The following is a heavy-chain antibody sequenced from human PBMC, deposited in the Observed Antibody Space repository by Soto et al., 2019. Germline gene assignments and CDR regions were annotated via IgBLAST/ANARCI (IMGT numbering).Heavy chain of an antibody. D-gene: IGHD1-1*01. CDR2: INAGNGNT. CDR3: ATGPATENWFDP. CDR1: GYTFTSYA. J-gene: IGHJ5*02. V-gene: IGHV1-3*05. Sequence: QVQLVQSGAEEKKPGASVKVSCKASGYTFTSYAMHWVRQAPGQRLEWMGWINAGNGNTKYSQKFQGRVTITRDTSASTAYRELSSLRSEDTAVYFCATGPATENWFDPWGQGTLVTVSS.